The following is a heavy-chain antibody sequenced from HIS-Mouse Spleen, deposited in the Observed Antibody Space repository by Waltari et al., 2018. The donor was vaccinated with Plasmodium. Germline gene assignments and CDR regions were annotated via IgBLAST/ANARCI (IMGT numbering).Heavy chain of an antibody. D-gene: IGHD7-27*01. CDR2: IRSNSSDI. CDR3: ARDPPLSITGDLDAFDI. CDR1: GFTFSSYT. Sequence: EVQLVESGGGLVKPGGSLRLSCAASGFTFSSYTMTWGRQAPGKGLEGVSSIRSNSSDIYYADSGKGRVTISRDNAKNSLYLQMNSLRAEDTAVYYCARDPPLSITGDLDAFDIWGQGTMVTVSS. J-gene: IGHJ3*02. V-gene: IGHV3-21*01.